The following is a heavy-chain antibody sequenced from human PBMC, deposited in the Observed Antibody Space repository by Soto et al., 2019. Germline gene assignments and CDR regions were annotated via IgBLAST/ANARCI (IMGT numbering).Heavy chain of an antibody. CDR2: INPSGGST. D-gene: IGHD3-10*01. Sequence: ASVKVSCKASGYTFTSYGINWVRQAPGQGLEWMGWINPSGGSTSYAQKFQGRVTMTRDTSTSTVYMELSSLRSEDTAVYYCARDTAIRGVILYYFDYWGQGTLVTVSS. CDR1: GYTFTSYG. CDR3: ARDTAIRGVILYYFDY. J-gene: IGHJ4*02. V-gene: IGHV1-46*01.